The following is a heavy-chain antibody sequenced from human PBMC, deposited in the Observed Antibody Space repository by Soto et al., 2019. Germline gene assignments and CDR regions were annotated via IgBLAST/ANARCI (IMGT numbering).Heavy chain of an antibody. D-gene: IGHD4-17*01. Sequence: QLQLQESGPGLVKPSETLSLTCTVAGGSISSSSSYWGWIRQPPGKGLEWIGYIYYSGSTNYNPSLKSRVTISVDTSKNQFSLKLNSVTAADTAVYYCARQPRGAATVTRVINGFDPRGQGALVTVSS. CDR2: IYYSGST. CDR3: ARQPRGAATVTRVINGFDP. V-gene: IGHV4-39*01. J-gene: IGHJ5*02. CDR1: GGSISSSSSY.